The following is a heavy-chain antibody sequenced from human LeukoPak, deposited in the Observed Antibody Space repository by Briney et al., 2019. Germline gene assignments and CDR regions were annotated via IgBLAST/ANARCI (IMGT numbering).Heavy chain of an antibody. V-gene: IGHV4-61*01. D-gene: IGHD3-22*01. CDR2: IYYSGST. CDR3: ARVSPWSLSPYDRSNFHY. CDR1: GYSISSGYY. J-gene: IGHJ4*02. Sequence: PSETLSFTCAVSGYSISSGYYRCLIRQPPGGRLWWVEYIYYSGSTNYNPSLKSRFTISVDTSKNQFSLKLSSVTAADTAVYYCARVSPWSLSPYDRSNFHYWGRGPLLTVSS.